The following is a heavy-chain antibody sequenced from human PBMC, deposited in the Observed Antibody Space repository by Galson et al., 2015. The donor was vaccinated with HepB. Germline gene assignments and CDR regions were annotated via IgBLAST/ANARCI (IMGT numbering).Heavy chain of an antibody. CDR2: ISYDGSNK. V-gene: IGHV3-30-3*01. Sequence: SLRLSCAASGFTFSSYAMHWVRQAPGKGLEWVAVISYDGSNKYYADSVKGRFTISRDNSKNTLYLQMNSLRAEDTAVYYCARDLTSSSSRGSIWGQGTMVTVSS. J-gene: IGHJ3*02. D-gene: IGHD6-6*01. CDR1: GFTFSSYA. CDR3: ARDLTSSSSRGSI.